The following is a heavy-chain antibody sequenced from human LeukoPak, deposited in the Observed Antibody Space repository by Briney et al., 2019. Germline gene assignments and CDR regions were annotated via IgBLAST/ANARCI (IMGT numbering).Heavy chain of an antibody. V-gene: IGHV3-30-3*01. CDR3: ARIPITMIVVADDY. CDR2: ISYDGSNK. CDR1: GFTFSSYA. D-gene: IGHD3-22*01. Sequence: GRSLRLSCAASGFTFSSYAMHWVRQAPGKGLERVAVISYDGSNKYYADSVKGRFTISRDNSKNTLYLQMNSLRAEDTAVYYCARIPITMIVVADDYWGQGTLVTVSS. J-gene: IGHJ4*02.